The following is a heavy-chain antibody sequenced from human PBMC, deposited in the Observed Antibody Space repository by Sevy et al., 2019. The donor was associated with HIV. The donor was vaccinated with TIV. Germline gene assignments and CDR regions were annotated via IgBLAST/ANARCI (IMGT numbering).Heavy chain of an antibody. Sequence: GESLKISCKGSGYSFTSYWIGWVRQMPGKGLEWMGIIYPGDSDTRYSPSFQGQVTISADKSISTAYLQWSSLKASDTAMYYCAGRGRYYYDSSGFYYGMDVWGQGTTVTVSS. D-gene: IGHD3-22*01. J-gene: IGHJ6*02. CDR3: AGRGRYYYDSSGFYYGMDV. CDR1: GYSFTSYW. CDR2: IYPGDSDT. V-gene: IGHV5-51*01.